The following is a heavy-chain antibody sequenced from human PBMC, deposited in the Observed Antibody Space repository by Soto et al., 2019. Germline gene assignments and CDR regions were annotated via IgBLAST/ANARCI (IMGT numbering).Heavy chain of an antibody. V-gene: IGHV3-30*18. D-gene: IGHD5-12*01. CDR3: AKLATTQQNAQGFDY. J-gene: IGHJ4*02. Sequence: QVQLVESGGGVVQPGRSLRLSCAASGFTFSSYGMHWVRQAPGKGLEWVAVISYDGSNKYYADSVKGRFTISRDNSQNTLYLHMNSLRAEDTAVYYCAKLATTQQNAQGFDYWGKGTLVTVSS. CDR1: GFTFSSYG. CDR2: ISYDGSNK.